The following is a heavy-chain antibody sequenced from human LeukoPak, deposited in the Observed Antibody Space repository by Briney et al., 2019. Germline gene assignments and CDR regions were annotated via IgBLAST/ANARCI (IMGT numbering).Heavy chain of an antibody. V-gene: IGHV3-13*01. Sequence: PGGSLRLSCAASGFTFSSYDMHWVRQATGKGLEWVSAIGTAGDTYYPGSVKGRFTISRENAKNSLYLQMNSLRAGDTAVYYCARVRSSSWYSHNAFDIWGQGTMVTVSS. CDR3: ARVRSSSWYSHNAFDI. D-gene: IGHD6-13*01. J-gene: IGHJ3*02. CDR2: IGTAGDT. CDR1: GFTFSSYD.